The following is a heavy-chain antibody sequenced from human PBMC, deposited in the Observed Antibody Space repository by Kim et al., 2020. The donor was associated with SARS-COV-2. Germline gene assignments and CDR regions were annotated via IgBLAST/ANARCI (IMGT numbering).Heavy chain of an antibody. J-gene: IGHJ3*02. CDR3: ARGGAYDGCAFHI. V-gene: IGHV4-4*02. Sequence: NYNPSRKSRVTISVDKSKNHFSQKLSSVTATDTAVYYCARGGAYDGCAFHIWGQGTMVTVSS. D-gene: IGHD3-16*01.